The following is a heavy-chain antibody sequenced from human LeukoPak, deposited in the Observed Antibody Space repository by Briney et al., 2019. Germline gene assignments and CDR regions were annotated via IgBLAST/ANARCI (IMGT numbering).Heavy chain of an antibody. CDR3: ASARDTSGYYS. V-gene: IGHV1-46*01. CDR2: INPSGGST. J-gene: IGHJ4*02. Sequence: GASVKVSCKASGYTLTSYYMRWVRQAPGQGPEWMGIINPSGGSTSYAQKFQGRVTMTRDTSTSTVYMELSSLRSEDTAVYYCASARDTSGYYSWGQGTLVTVSS. D-gene: IGHD3-22*01. CDR1: GYTLTSYY.